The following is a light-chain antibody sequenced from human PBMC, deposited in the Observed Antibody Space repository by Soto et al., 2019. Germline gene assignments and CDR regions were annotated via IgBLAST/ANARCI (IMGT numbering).Light chain of an antibody. J-gene: IGLJ1*01. V-gene: IGLV2-14*01. Sequence: QSVLTQPASVSGSPGQSITISCTGTSSDVGGYNYVSWYQQHPGKAPKLMIYEVSNRPSGVSNRFSGSKSGNTASLTISGLQAEDEADYYCRSYTSSSPYVFGTGTKVNV. CDR1: SSDVGGYNY. CDR3: RSYTSSSPYV. CDR2: EVS.